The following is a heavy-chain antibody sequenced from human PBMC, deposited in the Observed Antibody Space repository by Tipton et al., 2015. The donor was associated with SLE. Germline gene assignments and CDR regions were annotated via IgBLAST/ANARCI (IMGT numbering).Heavy chain of an antibody. CDR3: TRVVHNGYGWGPDGFEI. V-gene: IGHV3-21*01. Sequence: SLRLSCAASGFTFSSYEMNWVRQAPGKGLEWVSSIGSVSNYKTYADSVKGRFTISRDNAKNTVFLQMNNLRAEDTAMYYCTRVVHNGYGWGPDGFEIWGQGTMVTVSS. CDR2: IGSVSNYK. J-gene: IGHJ3*02. D-gene: IGHD3-16*01. CDR1: GFTFSSYE.